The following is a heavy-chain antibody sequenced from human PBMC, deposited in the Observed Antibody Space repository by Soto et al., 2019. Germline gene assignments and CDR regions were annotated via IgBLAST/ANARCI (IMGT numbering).Heavy chain of an antibody. Sequence: EVQLVESGGGLVQPGGSLRLSCAASGFTFSSYWMHWVRQAPGKGLVWVSRINSDGSSTSYADSVKGRFTISRDNAKNTLDLQMNSLRAEDTAVYYCGIAVAGTFDYWGQGTLVTVSS. CDR3: GIAVAGTFDY. D-gene: IGHD6-19*01. CDR2: INSDGSST. V-gene: IGHV3-74*01. CDR1: GFTFSSYW. J-gene: IGHJ4*02.